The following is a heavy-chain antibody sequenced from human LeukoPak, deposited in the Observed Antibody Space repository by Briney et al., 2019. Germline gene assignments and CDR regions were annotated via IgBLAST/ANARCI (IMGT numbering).Heavy chain of an antibody. V-gene: IGHV4-59*08. J-gene: IGHJ4*02. CDR1: AGSISTYY. Sequence: PSETLSLTCTVSAGSISTYYWSWIRQPPGKGLEWIGCIYYTGSTNYNPSLKSRVTISLDTSRNQFSLKLRTATAADTAVYYCARIEDVTRGYNHAYYFDYWGQGTLVTVSS. D-gene: IGHD5-18*01. CDR2: IYYTGST. CDR3: ARIEDVTRGYNHAYYFDY.